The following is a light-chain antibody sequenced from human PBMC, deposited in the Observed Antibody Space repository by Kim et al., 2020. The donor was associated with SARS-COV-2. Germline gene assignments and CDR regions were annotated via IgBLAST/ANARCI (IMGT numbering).Light chain of an antibody. Sequence: ALGQTVRITCQGDSFRNYFASWYQQKPGQAPVLVVYGENNRPSGIPDRFSGSTSGNTGSLTITGAQAEDEDDYYCSSRDSSNYHWVFGGGTQLTVL. V-gene: IGLV3-19*01. J-gene: IGLJ3*02. CDR3: SSRDSSNYHWV. CDR1: SFRNYF. CDR2: GEN.